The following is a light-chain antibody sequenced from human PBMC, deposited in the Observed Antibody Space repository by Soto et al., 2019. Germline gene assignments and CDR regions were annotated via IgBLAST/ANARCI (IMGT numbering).Light chain of an antibody. J-gene: IGLJ1*01. CDR2: SNN. V-gene: IGLV1-44*01. CDR3: AAWDDSLNGREV. Sequence: QSVLTQPPSASGTPGQRVTVSCSGSSSNIGSNSVNWYQQLPGAAPKLPIYSNNQRPSGVPDRFSGSKSGTSASLAISGLQSEDEADYYCAAWDDSLNGREVFGTGTKVTV. CDR1: SSNIGSNS.